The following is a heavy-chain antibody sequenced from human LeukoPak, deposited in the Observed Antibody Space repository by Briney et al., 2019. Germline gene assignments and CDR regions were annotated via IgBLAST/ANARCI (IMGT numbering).Heavy chain of an antibody. CDR1: GFTYRSYS. Sequence: GGSLRLSCAASGFTYRSYSMNWARQAPGKGLEWVSYISSTTTTIYYADSVKGRFTISRDNANNSLYLQMNSLRAEDTAVYYCARDYYDSSSSPFDYWGQGTLVTVSS. D-gene: IGHD3-22*01. CDR3: ARDYYDSSSSPFDY. CDR2: ISSTTTTI. J-gene: IGHJ4*02. V-gene: IGHV3-48*01.